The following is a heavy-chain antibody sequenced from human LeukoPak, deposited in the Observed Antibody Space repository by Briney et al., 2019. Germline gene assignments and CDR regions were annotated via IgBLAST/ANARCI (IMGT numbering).Heavy chain of an antibody. Sequence: GGSLRLSCAASGFTFSDYYMSWIRQAPGKGLEWVSYISSSGSTIYYADSVKGRFTISRDNAKNSLYLQMNSLRAEDTAVYYCARDTRFTLYDAYYFDYWGQGTLVTVSS. CDR1: GFTFSDYY. CDR3: ARDTRFTLYDAYYFDY. J-gene: IGHJ4*02. V-gene: IGHV3-11*04. D-gene: IGHD3-3*01. CDR2: ISSSGSTI.